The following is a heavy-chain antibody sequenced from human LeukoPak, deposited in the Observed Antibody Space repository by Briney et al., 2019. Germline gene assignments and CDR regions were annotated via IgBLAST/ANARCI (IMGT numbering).Heavy chain of an antibody. V-gene: IGHV4-59*08. J-gene: IGHJ3*02. CDR2: MYYSGST. CDR3: ARPHYFDSSVFDI. Sequence: SETLSLTCTVSGGSISTYYWSWIRQPPGKGLEWFGYMYYSGSTNYNPSLKSRVTMSVDTSKNQFSLKLTSVTAADTAVYYCARPHYFDSSVFDIWGQGTMVTVSS. CDR1: GGSISTYY. D-gene: IGHD3-22*01.